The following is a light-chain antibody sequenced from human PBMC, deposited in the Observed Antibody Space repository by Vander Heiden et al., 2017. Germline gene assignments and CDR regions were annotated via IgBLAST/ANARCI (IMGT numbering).Light chain of an antibody. CDR2: AAS. CDR3: QQCESTPWT. Sequence: SPSSLSASVGDRVTITCRASQSISSYLNWYQQKPGKAPKLLIYAASSLQSGVPSRFSGSGSGTDFTLTISSLQPEDFATYYCQQCESTPWTFGQGTRLEMK. J-gene: IGKJ1*01. V-gene: IGKV1-39*01. CDR1: QSISSY.